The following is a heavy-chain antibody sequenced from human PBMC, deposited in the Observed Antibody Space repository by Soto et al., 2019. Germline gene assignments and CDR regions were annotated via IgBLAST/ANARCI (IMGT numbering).Heavy chain of an antibody. CDR3: AKAPTRPPPSWWYFDL. CDR2: ISYDGSYK. Sequence: RRLSCAASGFTFSTYGMHWVRQAPGKGLEWVAVISYDGSYKYYADSVKGRFTISRDNSKNTLYLQMNSLRAEDTAVYYCAKAPTRPPPSWWYFDLWGRGTLVTVSS. CDR1: GFTFSTYG. V-gene: IGHV3-30*18. J-gene: IGHJ2*01.